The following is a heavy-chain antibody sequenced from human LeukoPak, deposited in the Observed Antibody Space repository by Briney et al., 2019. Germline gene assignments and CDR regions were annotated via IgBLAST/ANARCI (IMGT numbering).Heavy chain of an antibody. V-gene: IGHV3-23*01. Sequence: GGSLRLSCAASGFTFSTYAMSWVRQAPGKGLEWVSAISGSGGNTYYADSVKGRFRISRDNSKNTLYLQMNSLRGEDTAAYYCAKDALRVGWLPFDYWGQGTLVTVSS. CDR3: AKDALRVGWLPFDY. J-gene: IGHJ4*02. CDR1: GFTFSTYA. CDR2: ISGSGGNT. D-gene: IGHD3-22*01.